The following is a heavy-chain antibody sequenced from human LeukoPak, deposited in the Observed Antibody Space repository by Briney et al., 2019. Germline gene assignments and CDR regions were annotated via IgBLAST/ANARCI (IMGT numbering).Heavy chain of an antibody. V-gene: IGHV1-24*01. J-gene: IGHJ4*02. Sequence: GASVKVSCKVSGHTLTELSMHWVRQAPGKGLEWMGGFDPEDGETIYAQKFQGRVTMTQDTSTDTAYMELSSLRSEDTAVFYCATDFGRYCVSTSCYYWGQGTLVTVSS. D-gene: IGHD2-2*01. CDR2: FDPEDGET. CDR1: GHTLTELS. CDR3: ATDFGRYCVSTSCYY.